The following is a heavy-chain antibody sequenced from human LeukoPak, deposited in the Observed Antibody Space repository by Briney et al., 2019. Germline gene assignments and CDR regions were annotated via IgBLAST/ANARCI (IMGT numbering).Heavy chain of an antibody. Sequence: GGSLRLSCAASGFTFSSYAMSWVRQAPGKGLEWVSAISGSGGSTYYADSVKGRFTISRDNSKNTLYLQMDSLRAEDTAVYYCAKIARLWFGEPPDYWGQGTLVTVSS. CDR1: GFTFSSYA. J-gene: IGHJ4*02. CDR2: ISGSGGST. V-gene: IGHV3-23*01. D-gene: IGHD3-10*01. CDR3: AKIARLWFGEPPDY.